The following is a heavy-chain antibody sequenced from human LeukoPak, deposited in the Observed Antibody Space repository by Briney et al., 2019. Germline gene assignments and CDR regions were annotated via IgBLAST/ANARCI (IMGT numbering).Heavy chain of an antibody. J-gene: IGHJ2*01. D-gene: IGHD2-2*02. CDR3: MRGLHCSSTSFYTYWY. CDR2: INPNSGGT. Sequence: ASVKVSCKASGYTFTGYYMHWVRQAPGQGLEWMGWINPNSGGTNYAQTLQGRVTISRDTSISTAYMELSRPRADDTAVYYCMRGLHCSSTSFYTYWY. V-gene: IGHV1-2*02. CDR1: GYTFTGYY.